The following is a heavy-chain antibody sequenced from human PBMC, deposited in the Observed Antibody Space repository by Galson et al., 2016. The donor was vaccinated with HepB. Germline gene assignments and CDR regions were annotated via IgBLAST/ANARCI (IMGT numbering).Heavy chain of an antibody. CDR3: ARGHGHGNYIDY. CDR1: GGSISSDPYS. Sequence: TLSLTCAVSGGSISSDPYSWTWIRQPPGKGLEWIGYIYHTGTYYNPSLKTRVTISVDRSKNQFSLKLSSVTAADTAVYYCARGHGHGNYIDYWGRGTVVTVSS. D-gene: IGHD4-17*01. CDR2: IYHTGT. V-gene: IGHV4-30-2*01. J-gene: IGHJ4*02.